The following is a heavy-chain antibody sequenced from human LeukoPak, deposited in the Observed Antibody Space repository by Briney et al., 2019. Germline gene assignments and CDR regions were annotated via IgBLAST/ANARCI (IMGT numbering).Heavy chain of an antibody. V-gene: IGHV3-9*01. CDR2: ISWNSNTI. J-gene: IGHJ4*02. CDR3: ARGPYGDYVDALDY. D-gene: IGHD4-17*01. CDR1: GFTFDDYA. Sequence: GGSLRLSCAASGFTFDDYAMHWVRQAPGKGLEWVSGISWNSNTIGYADSVKGRFTISRDNAKNSLYLQMNSLRAEDTAVYYCARGPYGDYVDALDYWGQGTLVTVSS.